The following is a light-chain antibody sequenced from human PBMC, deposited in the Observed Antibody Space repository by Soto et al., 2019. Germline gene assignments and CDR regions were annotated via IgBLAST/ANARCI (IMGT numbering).Light chain of an antibody. CDR1: SSNIGAGYD. J-gene: IGLJ1*01. Sequence: QSVLTQPPSVSGAPGQRVTISCTGSSSNIGAGYDVHWYQQLPGTAPKLLIYTNTNRPSGIPDRFSGSKSGITASLAITGLQADDEADYYCQSYDRSLSGYVFGTGTKLTVL. CDR2: TNT. V-gene: IGLV1-40*01. CDR3: QSYDRSLSGYV.